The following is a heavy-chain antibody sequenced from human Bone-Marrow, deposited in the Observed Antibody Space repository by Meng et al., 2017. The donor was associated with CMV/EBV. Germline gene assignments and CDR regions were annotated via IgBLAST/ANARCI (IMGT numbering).Heavy chain of an antibody. V-gene: IGHV3-23*03. CDR2: IYSGGSST. Sequence: GGSLRLSCAASGFTFSSYAMSWVRQAPGKGLEWVSVIYSGGSSTYYADSVKGRFTISRDNSKNTLYLQMNSLRAEDTAVYYCAKTFTSRRDYYYGMDVWGQGTTVTVSS. J-gene: IGHJ6*02. CDR1: GFTFSSYA. D-gene: IGHD2-2*01. CDR3: AKTFTSRRDYYYGMDV.